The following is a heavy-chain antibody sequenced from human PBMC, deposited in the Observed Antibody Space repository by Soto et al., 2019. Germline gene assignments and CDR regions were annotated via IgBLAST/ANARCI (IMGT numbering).Heavy chain of an antibody. J-gene: IGHJ4*02. V-gene: IGHV3-9*01. CDR2: ISWNSGSI. CDR3: AKDTLSYFDSSGYYYWNY. Sequence: GGSLRLSCAASGFTFDDYAMHWVRQAPGKGLEWVSGISWNSGSIGYADSVKGRFTISRDNAKNTLYLQMNSLRAEDTAVYYCAKDTLSYFDSSGYYYWNYWGQGTLVTVSS. D-gene: IGHD3-22*01. CDR1: GFTFDDYA.